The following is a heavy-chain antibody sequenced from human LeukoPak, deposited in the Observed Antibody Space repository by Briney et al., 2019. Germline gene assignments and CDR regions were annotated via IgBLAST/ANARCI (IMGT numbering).Heavy chain of an antibody. D-gene: IGHD1-26*01. CDR1: GVTLSTYA. CDR3: AKFSGSYVDY. V-gene: IGHV3-23*01. J-gene: IGHJ4*02. Sequence: GGSLRLSCAASGVTLSTYAMSWARQAPGKGLEWVSAISGSGGSTYYTDSVKGRFTISRDNSENTLWLQMNSLRAEDTAVYYCAKFSGSYVDYWGQGTLVTVSS. CDR2: ISGSGGST.